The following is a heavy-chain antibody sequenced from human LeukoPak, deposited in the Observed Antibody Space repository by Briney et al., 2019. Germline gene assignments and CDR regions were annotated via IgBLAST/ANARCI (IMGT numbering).Heavy chain of an antibody. CDR3: ARGPLEGARFGGQFDY. J-gene: IGHJ4*02. CDR2: IIPIFGTA. D-gene: IGHD1-26*01. CDR1: GYSFTNYW. V-gene: IGHV1-69*05. Sequence: KISCKGSGYSFTNYWIGWVRQMPGKGLEWMGIIPIFGTANYAQKFQGRVTITTDESTSTAYMELSSLRSEDTAVYYCARGPLEGARFGGQFDYWGQGTLVTVSS.